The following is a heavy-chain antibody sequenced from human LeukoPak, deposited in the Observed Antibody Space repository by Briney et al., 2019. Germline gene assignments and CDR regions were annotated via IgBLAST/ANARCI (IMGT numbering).Heavy chain of an antibody. Sequence: GGSLRLSCAASGFSFSSFSMTWVRQAPGKGLEWVSYISGGSSFTYYVDSVKGRFTISRDNAKNSLYLQMNSLRAEDTAVYYCARDLDPSSSPFPYYFDYWGQGTLVTVSS. CDR1: GFSFSSFS. D-gene: IGHD6-6*01. J-gene: IGHJ4*02. CDR2: ISGGSSFT. CDR3: ARDLDPSSSPFPYYFDY. V-gene: IGHV3-21*01.